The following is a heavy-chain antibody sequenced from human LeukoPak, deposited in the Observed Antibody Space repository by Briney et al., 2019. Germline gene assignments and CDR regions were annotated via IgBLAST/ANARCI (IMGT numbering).Heavy chain of an antibody. J-gene: IGHJ4*02. V-gene: IGHV3-30*04. CDR3: ARQMTSTRLFDS. CDR1: GFIFSAHP. D-gene: IGHD5/OR15-5a*01. Sequence: PGRSLRLSCVASGFIFSAHPLHWVRQSPDKGREWVALIGSDGSKKYYADSVRGRFTVSRENSNNTLFLQTNTPRADDTAVYFCARQMTSTRLFDSWGQGTLVTVSS. CDR2: IGSDGSKK.